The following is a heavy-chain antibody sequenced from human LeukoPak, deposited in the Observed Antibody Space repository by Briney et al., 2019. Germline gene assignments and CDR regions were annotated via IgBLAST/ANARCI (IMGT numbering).Heavy chain of an antibody. Sequence: PGGSLRLSCAASGFTFSSYAMSWVRQAPGKGLEWVSAISGSGGSTYYADSVKGRFTISRDNSKNTLYLQMNSLRAEDTAIYYCAKALSGWGFEGDWGQGTLVTVSS. J-gene: IGHJ4*02. CDR3: AKALSGWGFEGD. V-gene: IGHV3-23*01. CDR2: ISGSGGST. D-gene: IGHD1-26*01. CDR1: GFTFSSYA.